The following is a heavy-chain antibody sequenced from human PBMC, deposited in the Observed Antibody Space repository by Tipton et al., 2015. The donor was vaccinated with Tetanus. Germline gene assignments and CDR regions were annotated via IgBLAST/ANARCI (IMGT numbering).Heavy chain of an antibody. J-gene: IGHJ4*02. Sequence: SLRLSCTASGFTFSDYGMNWVRQAPGKGLEWVAFISSTSSYIYYADSVKGRLTVSRDNAKNSLFRQMGSLRAEDTAVYYCASGRTFDYWGQGPLVIFSS. CDR2: ISSTSSYI. D-gene: IGHD3/OR15-3a*01. CDR1: GFTFSDYG. V-gene: IGHV3-21*01. CDR3: ASGRTFDY.